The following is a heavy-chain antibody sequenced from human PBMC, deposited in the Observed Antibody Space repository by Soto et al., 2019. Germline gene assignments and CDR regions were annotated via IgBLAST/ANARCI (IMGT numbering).Heavy chain of an antibody. D-gene: IGHD1-1*01. V-gene: IGHV4-34*01. Sequence: SETQSLTNAVYGGSFSGYDGSWIRQPPGKGLEWIGEINHSGSTNYNPSLKSRVTISVDTSKNQFSLKLSSVTAADTAVYYCARERKGFYYHYYMDVLGKGTTVTVSS. CDR2: INHSGST. CDR3: ARERKGFYYHYYMDV. CDR1: GGSFSGYD. J-gene: IGHJ6*03.